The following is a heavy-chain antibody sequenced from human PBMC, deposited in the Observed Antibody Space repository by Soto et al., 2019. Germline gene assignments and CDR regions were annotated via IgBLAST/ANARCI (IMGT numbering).Heavy chain of an antibody. CDR1: GGSISSYY. CDR2: IYYSGST. D-gene: IGHD3-3*01. CDR3: ARQPPNYDFWSGYYTNYFDY. J-gene: IGHJ4*02. V-gene: IGHV4-59*08. Sequence: SETLSLTCTVSGGSISSYYWSWIRQPPGKGLEWIGYIYYSGSTNYNPSLKSRVTISVDTSKNQFSLKLSSVTAADTAVYYCARQPPNYDFWSGYYTNYFDYWGQGTLVTVSS.